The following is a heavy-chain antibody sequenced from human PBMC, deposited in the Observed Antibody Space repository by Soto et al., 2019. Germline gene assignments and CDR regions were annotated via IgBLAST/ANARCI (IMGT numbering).Heavy chain of an antibody. Sequence: LRLSCAAAGFAFSTYAMTWVRQAPGKGLEWVSVISGSGGSSYYAASVKGRFTIPRDNSKNTLFLQMNGLRAEDTAVYYCAKVTKRAAAGRYEYYKYGMDVWGQGTTVTVSS. CDR3: AKVTKRAAAGRYEYYKYGMDV. CDR2: ISGSGGSS. D-gene: IGHD6-13*01. V-gene: IGHV3-23*01. J-gene: IGHJ6*02. CDR1: GFAFSTYA.